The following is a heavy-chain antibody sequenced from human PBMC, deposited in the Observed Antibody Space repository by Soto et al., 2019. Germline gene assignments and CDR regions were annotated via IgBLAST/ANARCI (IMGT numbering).Heavy chain of an antibody. Sequence: SQTLSLTCDISGDSVSSSSAAWNWIRQSPSRDLEWLGRTYYRSKWIHEYTVSMESRITINPDTSKNQFSLHIYSVTPEDTAVYYCAGVVWFRGMDVWGQGTPVTVSS. V-gene: IGHV6-1*01. D-gene: IGHD3-16*01. CDR1: GDSVSSSSAA. J-gene: IGHJ6*02. CDR3: AGVVWFRGMDV. CDR2: TYYRSKWIH.